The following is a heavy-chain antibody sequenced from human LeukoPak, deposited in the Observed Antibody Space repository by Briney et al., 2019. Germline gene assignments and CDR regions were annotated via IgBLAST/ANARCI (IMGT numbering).Heavy chain of an antibody. CDR2: VYYTGST. Sequence: PSETLSLTCTVSGDSISSYYWSWIRQPPGKGLEWIGYVYYTGSTSYNPSLKTRITMSVDTSKNQFSLKLNSVTAADTAVYYCARFDYGSGAYYINQWGQGTLVTVSS. J-gene: IGHJ4*02. D-gene: IGHD3-10*01. CDR3: ARFDYGSGAYYINQ. CDR1: GDSISSYY. V-gene: IGHV4-59*01.